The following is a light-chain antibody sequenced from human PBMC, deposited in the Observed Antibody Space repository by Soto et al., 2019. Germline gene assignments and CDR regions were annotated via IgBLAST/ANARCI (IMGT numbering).Light chain of an antibody. V-gene: IGLV1-51*01. J-gene: IGLJ2*01. Sequence: QAVVTQPPSVSAAPGQKVTISCSGSSSNIENNFVSWYQQLPGTAPKVLIYDNEKRPSGIPDRFSGSKSGTTATLGITGLQTGDEADYYCGAWDSSLSAGVFGGGTKLTVL. CDR3: GAWDSSLSAGV. CDR2: DNE. CDR1: SSNIENNF.